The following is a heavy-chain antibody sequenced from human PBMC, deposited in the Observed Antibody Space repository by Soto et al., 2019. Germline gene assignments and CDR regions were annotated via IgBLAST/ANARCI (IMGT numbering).Heavy chain of an antibody. CDR1: GGPFSGYY. CDR3: ARGGGVYYLDY. D-gene: IGHD2-8*02. CDR2: INHSGGT. V-gene: IGHV4-34*01. J-gene: IGHJ4*02. Sequence: PSETLSLTCAAYGGPFSGYYWSWIRQSPGKGLEWIGEINHSGGTNYNPSLKSRVTISVDTSKSQFSLKLSSVTAADTAVYYCARGGGVYYLDYWGQGTLVSVSS.